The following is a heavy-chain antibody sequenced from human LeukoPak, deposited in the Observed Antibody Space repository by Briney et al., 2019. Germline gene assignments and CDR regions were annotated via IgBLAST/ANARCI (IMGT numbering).Heavy chain of an antibody. D-gene: IGHD2-2*02. V-gene: IGHV3-23*01. CDR1: GFIFSNYA. CDR3: AKIVVVPAAIGENYYYMDV. J-gene: IGHJ6*03. CDR2: IGGDGVGK. Sequence: GGSLRLSCVASGFIFSNYAMTWVRQAPGKGLEWVSAIGGDGVGKDYADSVKGRFTISRDNSKNTLYLQMNSLRAEDTAVYYCAKIVVVPAAIGENYYYMDVWGKGTTVTVSS.